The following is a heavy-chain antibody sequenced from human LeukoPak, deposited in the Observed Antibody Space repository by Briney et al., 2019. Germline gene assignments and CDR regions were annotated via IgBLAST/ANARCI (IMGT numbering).Heavy chain of an antibody. CDR2: IYYSGST. V-gene: IGHV4-59*01. CDR3: ARFAYGLPWYFDY. Sequence: PSETLSLTCTVSGGSISSYYWSWIRQPPGKGLEWIGYIYYSGSTNYNPSLKSRVTISVDTSKNQLSLKLSSVTAADTAVYYCARFAYGLPWYFDYWGQGTLVTVSS. J-gene: IGHJ4*02. D-gene: IGHD3-10*01. CDR1: GGSISSYY.